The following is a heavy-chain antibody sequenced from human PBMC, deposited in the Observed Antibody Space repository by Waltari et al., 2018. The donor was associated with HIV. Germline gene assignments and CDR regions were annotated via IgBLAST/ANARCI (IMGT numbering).Heavy chain of an antibody. D-gene: IGHD2-15*01. CDR1: GGTFNNYA. CDR3: ARMATVVDWYFDL. Sequence: QVQLVQSGAEVKKPGSSVKVSCKASGGTFNNYAITWVRPAPGQGLEWMGGIIPVVGTTNYAQKFQGRLTIIADESTSTGYMELSSLRSEDTAVYYCARMATVVDWYFDLWGRGTLVTVSS. V-gene: IGHV1-69*01. CDR2: IIPVVGTT. J-gene: IGHJ2*01.